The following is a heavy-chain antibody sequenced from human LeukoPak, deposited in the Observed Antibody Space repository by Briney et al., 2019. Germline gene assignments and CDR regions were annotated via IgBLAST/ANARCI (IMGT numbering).Heavy chain of an antibody. CDR3: ARVSTLGARPSGYFYYGMDV. V-gene: IGHV4-59*12. CDR1: RGSISTYS. J-gene: IGHJ6*02. Sequence: SETLSLTCSVSRGSISTYSWSWIRQSPGEGLEWIGYIYSSGSTKYNPSLKSRVTISLDTSKNQFSLKLRSVTAADTAVYYCARVSTLGARPSGYFYYGMDVWGQGTTVIVSS. D-gene: IGHD6-6*01. CDR2: IYSSGST.